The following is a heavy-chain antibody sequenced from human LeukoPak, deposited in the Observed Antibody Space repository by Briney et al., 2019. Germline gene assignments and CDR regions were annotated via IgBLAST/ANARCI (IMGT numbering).Heavy chain of an antibody. CDR3: AAGYWFDP. CDR2: VNSNGDST. V-gene: IGHV3-20*04. Sequence: PGGSLRLSCAASGFTFDNYGMSWVRQAPGKGLEWVSGVNSNGDSTAYADSVKGRFTISRDNAKNSVYLQMNSLRAEDTALYYCAAGYWFDPWGQGTLVTVSS. CDR1: GFTFDNYG. J-gene: IGHJ5*02.